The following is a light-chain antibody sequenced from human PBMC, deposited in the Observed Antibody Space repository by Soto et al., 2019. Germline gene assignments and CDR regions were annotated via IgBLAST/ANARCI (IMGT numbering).Light chain of an antibody. CDR2: GTT. CDR3: QQYGSSLYT. CDR1: QSVDSNY. V-gene: IGKV3-20*01. J-gene: IGKJ2*01. Sequence: ENVLTQSPGTLSLSPGERATLSCRASQSVDSNYLAWYQQKPGQAPRLLIYGTTSRATSIPDRFSGSGSGTDFTLTIDRLEPEDFAVYYCQQYGSSLYTFGQGTKLEIK.